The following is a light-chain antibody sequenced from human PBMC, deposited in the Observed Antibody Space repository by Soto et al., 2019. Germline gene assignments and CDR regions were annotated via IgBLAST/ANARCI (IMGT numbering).Light chain of an antibody. V-gene: IGKV3-20*01. CDR3: QQYGSSPT. Sequence: EIVLTQSPGTLSLSPGERATLSCRSSQSVSSSYLAWYQQKPGQAPSLLIYDASSRATGIPDRFSGSGSGTDFTLTISRLEPEDFAVYYCQQYGSSPTFGQGTKVEIK. CDR2: DAS. J-gene: IGKJ1*01. CDR1: QSVSSSY.